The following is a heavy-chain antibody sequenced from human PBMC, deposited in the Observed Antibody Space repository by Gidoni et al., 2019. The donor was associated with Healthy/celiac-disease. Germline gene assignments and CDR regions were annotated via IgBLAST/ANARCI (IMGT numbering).Heavy chain of an antibody. V-gene: IGHV3-15*07. D-gene: IGHD4-17*01. CDR3: TTDRILYYGDSIDY. Sequence: EVQLVASGGGLVKPGGSLRLSCAASGFTFSNAWMNWVRQAPGKGLEWVGRIKSKTDGGTTDYAAPVKGRFTISRDDSKNTLYLQMNSLKTEDTAVYYCTTDRILYYGDSIDYWGQGTLVTVSS. CDR1: GFTFSNAW. CDR2: IKSKTDGGTT. J-gene: IGHJ4*02.